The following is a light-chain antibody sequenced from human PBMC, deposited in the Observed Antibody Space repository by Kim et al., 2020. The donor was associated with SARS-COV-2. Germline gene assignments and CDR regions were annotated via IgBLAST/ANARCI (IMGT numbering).Light chain of an antibody. CDR3: NSRDSSGNLPYV. CDR1: SLRSYY. Sequence: SSELTQDPAVSVALGQTVRITCQGDSLRSYYASWYQQKPGHAPVLVIYGKNNRPSGIPDRFSGSSSGNTTSLTITGAQAEDEADYYCNSRDSSGNLPYVF. J-gene: IGLJ1*01. V-gene: IGLV3-19*01. CDR2: GKN.